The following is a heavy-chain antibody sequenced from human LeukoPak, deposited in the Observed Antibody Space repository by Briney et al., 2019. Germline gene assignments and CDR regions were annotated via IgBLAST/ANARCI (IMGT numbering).Heavy chain of an antibody. CDR1: GFSFANYG. CDR2: ISTSRT. D-gene: IGHD4-17*01. Sequence: GGSLRLSCVGSGFSFANYGTNWVRQAPGRGLEWVSYISTSRTDYADSVKGRFTVSRDDAKNSLYLQMNSLRDEDTAVYYCARDFNATVTTDYWGQGTLVTVSP. CDR3: ARDFNATVTTDY. J-gene: IGHJ4*02. V-gene: IGHV3-48*02.